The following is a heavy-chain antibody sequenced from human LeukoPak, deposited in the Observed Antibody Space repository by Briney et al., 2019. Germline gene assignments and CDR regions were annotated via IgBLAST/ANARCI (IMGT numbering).Heavy chain of an antibody. V-gene: IGHV4-59*01. D-gene: IGHD2-8*01. CDR3: ARDQVSGSYYYYGMDV. CDR2: IYYSGST. Sequence: SETLSLTCTVSGGSISSYYWSWIRQPPGKGLEWIGYIYYSGSTNYNPSLKSQVTISVDTSKNQFSLKLSSVTAADTAVYYCARDQVSGSYYYYGMDVWGQGTTVTVSS. J-gene: IGHJ6*02. CDR1: GGSISSYY.